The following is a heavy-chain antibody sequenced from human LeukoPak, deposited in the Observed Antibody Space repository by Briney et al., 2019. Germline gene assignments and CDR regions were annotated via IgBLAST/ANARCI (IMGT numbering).Heavy chain of an antibody. V-gene: IGHV1-3*01. J-gene: IGHJ4*02. CDR1: GYTFSNYA. D-gene: IGHD2-21*02. CDR3: ARGERAYCGGDCYRYLGY. Sequence: ASVKVSCKASGYTFSNYAIHWVRQAPGQGLEWMGWINAGNGDTKYSQNLQGRVTITRDTSTSTAYMELSSLRSEDTAVYYCARGERAYCGGDCYRYLGYWGQGTLVTVSS. CDR2: INAGNGDT.